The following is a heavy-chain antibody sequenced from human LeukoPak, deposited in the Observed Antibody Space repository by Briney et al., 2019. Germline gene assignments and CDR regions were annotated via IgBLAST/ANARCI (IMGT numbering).Heavy chain of an antibody. J-gene: IGHJ4*02. D-gene: IGHD3-3*01. CDR3: VKVGSKDYTMTNFDY. V-gene: IGHV3-64D*06. CDR1: GFTFSSYA. CDR2: ISSNGGST. Sequence: GGSLRLSCSASGFTFSSYAMHWVRQAPGKGLEYVSAISSNGGSTYYADSVKSRFTISRDNSKNTLYLQMSSLRAEDTAVYYCVKVGSKDYTMTNFDYWGQGTLVTVSS.